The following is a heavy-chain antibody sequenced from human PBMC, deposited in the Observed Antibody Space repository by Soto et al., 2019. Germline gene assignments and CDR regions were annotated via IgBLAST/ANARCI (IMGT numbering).Heavy chain of an antibody. Sequence: EVQLVESGGGLVQPGGSLRLSCAASGFTFSNYWRHWVRQAPGKGLVWVSRINSDGSSTTYADSVKGRFTISRDNAKNTLYVPMHSMSAEDTAVYSCLSDQPLDYWGQGSLVIVGS. CDR1: GFTFSNYW. V-gene: IGHV3-74*03. J-gene: IGHJ4*02. CDR2: INSDGSST. CDR3: LSDQPLDY.